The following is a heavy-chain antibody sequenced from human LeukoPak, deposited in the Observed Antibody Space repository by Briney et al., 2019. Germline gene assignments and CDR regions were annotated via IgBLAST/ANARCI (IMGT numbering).Heavy chain of an antibody. V-gene: IGHV5-51*01. CDR3: ARIPAVRGVMPKGAFDI. D-gene: IGHD3-10*02. Sequence: GESLKISCKGSGYSFTSYWIGWVRQMTGTGLEWMGIIYPGDSDTRYSPSFQGQVTLSADKSISTAYLQWSSLKAPATAMYYCARIPAVRGVMPKGAFDIWGQGTMVTVSS. CDR2: IYPGDSDT. CDR1: GYSFTSYW. J-gene: IGHJ3*02.